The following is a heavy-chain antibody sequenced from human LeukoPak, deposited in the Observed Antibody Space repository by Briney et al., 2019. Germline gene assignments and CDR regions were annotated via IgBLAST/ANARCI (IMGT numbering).Heavy chain of an antibody. Sequence: PSETLSLTCTVSGGSISSSSYYWTWIRQPPGKGLEWVGSLESRLTISLDTSQNQFSLKLYSVTAADTAIYYCVREVTTMTTAWFDPWGQGTLVTVS. CDR3: VREVTTMTTAWFDP. J-gene: IGHJ5*02. CDR1: GGSISSSSYY. V-gene: IGHV4-39*07. D-gene: IGHD4-17*01.